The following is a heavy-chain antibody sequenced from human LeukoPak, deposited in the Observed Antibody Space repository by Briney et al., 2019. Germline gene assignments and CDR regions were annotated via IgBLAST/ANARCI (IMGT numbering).Heavy chain of an antibody. J-gene: IGHJ4*02. CDR1: GGTFSSYA. CDR3: ARALSTISQKAPFDY. Sequence: SVKVSCKASGGTFSSYAISWVRQAPGQGLEWMGGIIPIFGTANYAQKFQGRVTITADESTSTAYMELSSLRSEDTAVYYCARALSTISQKAPFDYWGQGTLVTVSS. V-gene: IGHV1-69*01. D-gene: IGHD3-3*01. CDR2: IIPIFGTA.